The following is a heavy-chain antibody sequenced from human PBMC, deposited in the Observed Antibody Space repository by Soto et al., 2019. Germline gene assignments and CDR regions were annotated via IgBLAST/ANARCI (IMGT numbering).Heavy chain of an antibody. CDR1: SGSISSSNW. Sequence: QVQLQESGPGLVKPSGTLSLTCAVSSGSISSSNWWSWVRQPPGKGLEWIGEIYHSGSTNYNPSLKSRVTISVDKSKNQFSLKLCSVTAADTAVYYCARADCSSTSCYQLDYWGQGTLVTVSS. J-gene: IGHJ4*02. CDR3: ARADCSSTSCYQLDY. V-gene: IGHV4-4*02. CDR2: IYHSGST. D-gene: IGHD2-2*01.